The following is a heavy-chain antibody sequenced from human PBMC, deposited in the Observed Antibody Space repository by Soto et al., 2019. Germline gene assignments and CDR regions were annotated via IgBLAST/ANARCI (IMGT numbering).Heavy chain of an antibody. J-gene: IGHJ3*02. CDR2: IIPIFGTA. V-gene: IGHV1-69*13. CDR3: ARAGRGILLDAFDI. CDR1: GGTFSSYA. Sequence: ASVKVSCKASGGTFSSYAISWVRQAPGQGLEWMGGIIPIFGTANYAQEFQGRVTITADESTSTAYMELSSLRSEDTAVYYCARAGRGILLDAFDIWGQGTMVTVSS. D-gene: IGHD3-10*01.